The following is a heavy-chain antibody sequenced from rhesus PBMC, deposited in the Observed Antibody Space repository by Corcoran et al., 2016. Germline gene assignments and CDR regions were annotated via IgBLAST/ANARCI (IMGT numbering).Heavy chain of an antibody. CDR3: ARGLGI. V-gene: IGHV4-73*01. J-gene: IGHJ4*01. CDR2: IDGNSAST. D-gene: IGHD7-45*01. CDR1: GGSIRGYY. Sequence: QVKLQQWGEGLVKPSETLSLTCAVYGGSIRGYYWSWIRQPPGKGLEWIGNIDGNSASTNYNPSLKNRVTISKDTSKNQFSLKLSSVTAADTAVYYCARGLGIWGQGVLVTVSS.